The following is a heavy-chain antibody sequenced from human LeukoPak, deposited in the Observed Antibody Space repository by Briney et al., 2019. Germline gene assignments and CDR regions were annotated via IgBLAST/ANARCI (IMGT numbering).Heavy chain of an antibody. CDR2: IYTSGST. V-gene: IGHV4-4*07. CDR1: GGSISSYY. J-gene: IGHJ4*02. Sequence: SETLSLTSSVSGGSISSYYWSWIRQPAGKGPEWIGRIYTSGSTNYNPSLKSRVTMSVDTSKNQFSLKLSSVTAADTAVYYCARAYSSSSGIDYWGQGTLVTVSS. D-gene: IGHD6-6*01. CDR3: ARAYSSSSGIDY.